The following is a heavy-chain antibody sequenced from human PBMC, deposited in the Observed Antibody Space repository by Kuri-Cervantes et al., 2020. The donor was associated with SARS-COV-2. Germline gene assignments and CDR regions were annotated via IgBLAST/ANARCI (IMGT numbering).Heavy chain of an antibody. CDR1: GFTFSSYSMN. D-gene: IGHD3-3*01. Sequence: GSLRLSCAASGFTFSSYSMNWVRQAPGKGLEWIGSIYYSGSTYYNPSLKSRVTISVDTSKNQFSLKLSTVTAADTAVYYCARRPVFEWLLADYFDYWGQGTLVTVSS. CDR3: ARRPVFEWLLADYFDY. CDR2: IYYSGST. J-gene: IGHJ4*01. V-gene: IGHV4-39*01.